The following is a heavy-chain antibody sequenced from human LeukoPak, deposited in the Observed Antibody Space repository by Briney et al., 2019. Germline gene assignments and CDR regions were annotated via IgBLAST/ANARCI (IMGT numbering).Heavy chain of an antibody. V-gene: IGHV1-46*01. Sequence: ASVKVSCKAFGYTFTSYYIHWVRQAPGQGLEWMGIINPSGGSPTYAQKFLGRVTMTRDTSTSTVYMELSSLRSEDTAVYYCARGLGSGSYYGSWGQGTLVTVSS. J-gene: IGHJ5*02. D-gene: IGHD3-10*01. CDR1: GYTFTSYY. CDR2: INPSGGSP. CDR3: ARGLGSGSYYGS.